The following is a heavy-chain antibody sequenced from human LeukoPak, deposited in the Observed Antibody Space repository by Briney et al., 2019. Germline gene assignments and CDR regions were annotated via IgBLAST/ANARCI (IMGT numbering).Heavy chain of an antibody. CDR3: ARVLAYTQHHYGMDV. V-gene: IGHV1-46*01. CDR1: VYTFTSYY. J-gene: IGHJ6*02. Sequence: ASVKVSCKASVYTFTSYYMHWVRQPPAQGLEWMGIINPSGGSTSYAQKFQGRVTMTRDTSTSTVYMELSSLRSEDTAVYYCARVLAYTQHHYGMDVWGQGTTVTVSS. D-gene: IGHD2-2*02. CDR2: INPSGGST.